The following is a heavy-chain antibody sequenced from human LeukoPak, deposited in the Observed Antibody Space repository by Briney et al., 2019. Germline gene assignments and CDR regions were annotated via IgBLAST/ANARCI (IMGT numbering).Heavy chain of an antibody. D-gene: IGHD3-10*01. Sequence: SETLSLTCAVYGGSLSGYYWSWIRQPPGKGLEWIGEINHSGSTNYNPSLKSRVTISVDTSKNQFSLKLSSVTAADTAVYYCARRKWQYYYGSGSYYKGGWFDPWGQGTLVTVSS. V-gene: IGHV4-34*01. CDR2: INHSGST. CDR1: GGSLSGYY. CDR3: ARRKWQYYYGSGSYYKGGWFDP. J-gene: IGHJ5*02.